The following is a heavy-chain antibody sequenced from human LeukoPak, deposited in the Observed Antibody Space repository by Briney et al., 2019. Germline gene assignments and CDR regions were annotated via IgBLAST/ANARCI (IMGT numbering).Heavy chain of an antibody. CDR1: GFMFSTYG. CDR2: MSYDEKNE. CDR3: AKDRNHGFSARYHGMDV. V-gene: IGHV3-30*18. J-gene: IGHJ6*02. D-gene: IGHD5-12*01. Sequence: GGSLRLSCAASGFMFSTYGMHWVRQAPGKGLEWVAVMSYDEKNESYADSVKGRFTISRDNSKNTLFLQMNSLRPEDTAVYYCAKDRNHGFSARYHGMDVWGQGTTVTVS.